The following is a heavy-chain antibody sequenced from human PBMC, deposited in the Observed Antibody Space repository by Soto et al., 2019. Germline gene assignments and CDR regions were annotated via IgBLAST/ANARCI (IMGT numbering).Heavy chain of an antibody. CDR1: GFTFSSYS. J-gene: IGHJ6*02. Sequence: PGGSLRLSCAASGFTFSSYSMNWVRQAPGKGLEWVSYISSSSSTIYYADSVKGRFTISRDNAKNSLYLQMNSLRDEDTAVYYCARDQLWTPSLYYYYYGMDVWGQGTTVTVSS. D-gene: IGHD5-18*01. CDR3: ARDQLWTPSLYYYYYGMDV. CDR2: ISSSSSTI. V-gene: IGHV3-48*02.